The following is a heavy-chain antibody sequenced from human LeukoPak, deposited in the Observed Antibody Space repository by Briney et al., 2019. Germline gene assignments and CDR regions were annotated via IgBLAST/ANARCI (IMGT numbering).Heavy chain of an antibody. CDR3: TRQYSGYEPTTDYFDY. CDR1: GFTFGDYA. J-gene: IGHJ4*02. V-gene: IGHV3-49*03. CDR2: IRSKAYGGTT. Sequence: PGGSLRPSCTASGFTFGDYAMSWFRQAPGKGLEWVGFIRSKAYGGTTEYAAAVKRRFTISRDDSTSIAYLHMNSLKTEDTAVYYCTRQYSGYEPTTDYFDYWGQGTLVTVSS. D-gene: IGHD5-12*01.